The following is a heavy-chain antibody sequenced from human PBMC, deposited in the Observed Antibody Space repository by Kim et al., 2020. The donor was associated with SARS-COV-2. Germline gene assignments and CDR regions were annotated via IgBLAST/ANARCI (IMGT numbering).Heavy chain of an antibody. Sequence: SETLSLTCAVYGGSFSGYYWSWIRQPPGKGLEWIGEINHSGSTNYNPSLKSRVTISVDTSKNQFSLKLSSVTAADTAVYYCARGPGITMIVVVIPNNWFDPWGQGTLVTVSS. CDR2: INHSGST. CDR3: ARGPGITMIVVVIPNNWFDP. J-gene: IGHJ5*02. CDR1: GGSFSGYY. V-gene: IGHV4-34*01. D-gene: IGHD3-22*01.